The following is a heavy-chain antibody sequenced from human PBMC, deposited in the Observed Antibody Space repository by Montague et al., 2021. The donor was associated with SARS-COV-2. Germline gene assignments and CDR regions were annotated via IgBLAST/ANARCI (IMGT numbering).Heavy chain of an antibody. D-gene: IGHD3-9*01. CDR1: GFSLSTSGMC. CDR3: ARIRDYDILTGSYSWFDY. V-gene: IGHV2-70*01. CDR2: IDWDDDK. Sequence: PALVKPTQTLTLTCTFSGFSLSTSGMCVSWIRQPPGKALEWLALIDWDDDKYYSTSLKTRLTISKDTSKNQVVLTMTNMDPVDTATYYCARIRDYDILTGSYSWFDYWGQGTLVTVSP. J-gene: IGHJ4*02.